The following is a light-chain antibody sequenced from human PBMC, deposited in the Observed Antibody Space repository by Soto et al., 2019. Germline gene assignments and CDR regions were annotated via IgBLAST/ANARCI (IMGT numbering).Light chain of an antibody. J-gene: IGKJ1*01. Sequence: AIPMTQSPSSLAASVGDRVTITCRASQGIRNDLGWYQQKPGKAPKLLIYAASTLQSGVPPRFRGSGSGTDFTLTISSLQPEDFATYYCLQDYNYPWTFGQGTKVEV. CDR3: LQDYNYPWT. CDR1: QGIRND. V-gene: IGKV1-6*01. CDR2: AAS.